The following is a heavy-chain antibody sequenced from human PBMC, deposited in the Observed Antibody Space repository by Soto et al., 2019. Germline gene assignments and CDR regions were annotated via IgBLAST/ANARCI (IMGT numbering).Heavy chain of an antibody. J-gene: IGHJ4*02. D-gene: IGHD2-15*01. Sequence: QVQLVQSGAAVKKPGSSVKVCCKASGGTFSSDSFSWVRQAPGQGLEWMGGIIPMFDTPIYAQKFQDRVTITADESTSTAYMQLSSLRSGDTAVYYCARSGGLERDFTYWGQGSLVTVSS. V-gene: IGHV1-69*12. CDR3: ARSGGLERDFTY. CDR2: IIPMFDTP. CDR1: GGTFSSDS.